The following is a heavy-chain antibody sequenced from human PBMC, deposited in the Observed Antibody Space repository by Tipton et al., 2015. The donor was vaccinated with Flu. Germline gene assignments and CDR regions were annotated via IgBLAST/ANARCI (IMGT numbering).Heavy chain of an antibody. CDR3: ARWSGSLKWLDP. J-gene: IGHJ5*02. D-gene: IGHD1-26*01. Sequence: GLVKPSQTLSLTCAISGDNVSSNNAAWNWIRQSPSRGLEWLGRTYYRSKWYNYYAVSVKSRITINPDTSKNQFSLQLNSVTPEDTAVYYCARWSGSLKWLDPWGQGTLVTVSS. CDR1: GDNVSSNNAA. V-gene: IGHV6-1*01. CDR2: TYYRSKWYN.